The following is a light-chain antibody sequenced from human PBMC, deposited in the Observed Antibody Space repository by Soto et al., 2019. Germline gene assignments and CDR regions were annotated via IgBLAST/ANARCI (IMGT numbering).Light chain of an antibody. Sequence: DVQMTQSPSSLSASVGDRVTITCRASQPISNYLNWYQQKAGEAPKLLIFGASSLQTGVPSKFSGSGYGTDFTLIINNLHPDDFSTYYCQQTHAVPLTFGQGTRLEIK. CDR3: QQTHAVPLT. CDR1: QPISNY. CDR2: GAS. J-gene: IGKJ5*01. V-gene: IGKV1-39*01.